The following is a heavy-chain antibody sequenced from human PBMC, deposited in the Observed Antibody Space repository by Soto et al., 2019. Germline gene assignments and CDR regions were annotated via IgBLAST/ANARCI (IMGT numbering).Heavy chain of an antibody. Sequence: ETLSLTCTVSGGSISSYYWSWIRHPPGKGLEWIGYIYYSGSTNYNPSLKSRVTISVDTSKNQFSLKLSSVTAADTSVYYCARGTYAYHFDYWGLGTLVTVSS. V-gene: IGHV4-59*08. J-gene: IGHJ4*02. D-gene: IGHD2-2*01. CDR1: GGSISSYY. CDR3: ARGTYAYHFDY. CDR2: IYYSGST.